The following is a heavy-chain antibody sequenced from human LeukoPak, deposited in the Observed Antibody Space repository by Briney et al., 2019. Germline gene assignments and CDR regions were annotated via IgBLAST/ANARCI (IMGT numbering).Heavy chain of an antibody. CDR2: INPNSGGT. Sequence: ASVKVSCKASGYTFTGYYMHWVRQAPGQGLEWMGWINPNSGGTNYAQKFQGRVTMTRDTSISTAYMELSRLRSDDTAVYYCARDKYYYGSASYFYYYYYYMDVWGKGTTVTVSS. CDR1: GYTFTGYY. J-gene: IGHJ6*03. D-gene: IGHD3-10*01. V-gene: IGHV1-2*02. CDR3: ARDKYYYGSASYFYYYYYYMDV.